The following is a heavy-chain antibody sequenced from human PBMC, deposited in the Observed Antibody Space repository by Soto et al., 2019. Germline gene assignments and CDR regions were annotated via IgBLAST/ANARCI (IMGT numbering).Heavy chain of an antibody. V-gene: IGHV1-69*01. CDR2: IIPTFGTA. CDR3: ARDLPGRGAFDI. Sequence: QVQLGQSGAEVKKPGSWVKVSGKASGATFSSYAISWVRQSPGQGLEWMGGIIPTFGTANYAQKFQGRVTITADESTSTAYMELSSLRSEVTAVYYCARDLPGRGAFDIWGQGTMVTVSS. CDR1: GATFSSYA. D-gene: IGHD3-10*01. J-gene: IGHJ3*02.